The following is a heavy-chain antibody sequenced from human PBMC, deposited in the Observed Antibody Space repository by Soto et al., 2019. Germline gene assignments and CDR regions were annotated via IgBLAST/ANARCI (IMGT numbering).Heavy chain of an antibody. CDR1: GFTFDDYA. D-gene: IGHD5-18*01. CDR2: ISWNGRNI. CDR3: AKGCTAMVHFYHGLDV. Sequence: EVQLVESGGDLLQPGKSLRLSCAASGFTFDDYAMHWVRQSPGKGLAWISGISWNGRNIAYAESVTGRFTISRDNAERSVFLHMNNLPTDDTAFYYCAKGCTAMVHFYHGLDVWGPGTTVTV. J-gene: IGHJ6*02. V-gene: IGHV3-9*01.